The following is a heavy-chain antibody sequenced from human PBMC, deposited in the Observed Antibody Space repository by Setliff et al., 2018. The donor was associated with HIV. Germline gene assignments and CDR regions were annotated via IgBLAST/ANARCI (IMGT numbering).Heavy chain of an antibody. V-gene: IGHV4-59*01. J-gene: IGHJ3*02. D-gene: IGHD3-10*01. CDR2: IYYSGST. Sequence: SETLSLTCTVSGGSISSYYWTWIRQPPGKGLEWIGYIYYSGSTNYNPSLKSRVTISVDTSKNQFSLKLSSVTAADTAVYYRARDFTWYAFDIWGQGTMVTVSS. CDR1: GGSISSYY. CDR3: ARDFTWYAFDI.